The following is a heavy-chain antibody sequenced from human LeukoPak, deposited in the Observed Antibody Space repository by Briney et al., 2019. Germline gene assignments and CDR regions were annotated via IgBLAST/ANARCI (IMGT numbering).Heavy chain of an antibody. D-gene: IGHD3-10*01. Sequence: ASVKASCKVSGYTLTELSMHWVRQAPGKGLEWMGGFDPEDGETIYAQKFQGRVTMTEDTSTDTAYMELSSLRSEDTAVYYCATKASHPPSSTYYYGSGSEPWFDPWGQGTLVTVSS. J-gene: IGHJ5*02. CDR2: FDPEDGET. CDR1: GYTLTELS. V-gene: IGHV1-24*01. CDR3: ATKASHPPSSTYYYGSGSEPWFDP.